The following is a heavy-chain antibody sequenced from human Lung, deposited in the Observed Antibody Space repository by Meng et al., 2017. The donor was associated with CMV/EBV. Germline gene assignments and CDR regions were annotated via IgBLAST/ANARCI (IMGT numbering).Heavy chain of an antibody. CDR2: VKSETDGGTR. Sequence: GESXKISCAASGFTFSDAWMSWVRQAPGKGLEWVGRVKSETDGGTRDYAAPVKDRFTISRDDSKNTVYLQMTNLKAEDTAIYYCTTDWRWGQGALVTVS. V-gene: IGHV3-15*01. J-gene: IGHJ4*02. CDR3: TTDWR. CDR1: GFTFSDAW.